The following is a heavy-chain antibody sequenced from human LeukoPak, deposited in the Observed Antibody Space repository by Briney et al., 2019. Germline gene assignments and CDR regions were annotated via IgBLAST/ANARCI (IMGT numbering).Heavy chain of an antibody. Sequence: PGGSLRLSCAASGFTFTNYGMHWVRQAPGKGLEWVAFIPYDGSNKYYADSVKGRFTISRDNSKNTVSLQMNSLRGEDTAVYYCARGSAWNTFDYWGQGTLVTVSS. D-gene: IGHD6-19*01. CDR1: GFTFTNYG. J-gene: IGHJ4*02. CDR3: ARGSAWNTFDY. V-gene: IGHV3-30*02. CDR2: IPYDGSNK.